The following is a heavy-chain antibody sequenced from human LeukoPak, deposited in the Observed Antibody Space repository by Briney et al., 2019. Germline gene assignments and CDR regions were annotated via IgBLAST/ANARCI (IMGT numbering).Heavy chain of an antibody. J-gene: IGHJ4*02. CDR1: GFTFSNAW. D-gene: IGHD3-10*01. CDR2: IKSKTDGGTT. V-gene: IGHV3-15*01. Sequence: GGSLRLSCAASGFTFSNAWMSWVRQAPGKGLEWVGRIKSKTDGGTTDYAAPVKGRFTISRDDSKNTLYLQMNSLKTEDTAVYYYTTLFLTMVRGVIVDYWGQGTLVTVSS. CDR3: TTLFLTMVRGVIVDY.